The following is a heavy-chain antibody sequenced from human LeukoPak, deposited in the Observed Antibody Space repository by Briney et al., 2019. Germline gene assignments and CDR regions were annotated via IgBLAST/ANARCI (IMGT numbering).Heavy chain of an antibody. V-gene: IGHV1-2*02. CDR1: GDTF. CDR3: ARGLDCTNGVCYTGTRFDP. Sequence: ASVKVSCKTSGDTFIHWVRQAPGQGLEYMGWISPNSGGAKFAQKFQGRVTMTRDTSISTAYMELSRLRSDDTAVYYCARGLDCTNGVCYTGTRFDPWGQGTLVTVSS. D-gene: IGHD2-8*01. J-gene: IGHJ5*02. CDR2: ISPNSGGA.